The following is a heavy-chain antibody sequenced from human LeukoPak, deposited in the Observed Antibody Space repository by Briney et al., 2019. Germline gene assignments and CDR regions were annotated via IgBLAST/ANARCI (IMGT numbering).Heavy chain of an antibody. D-gene: IGHD2-8*01. J-gene: IGHJ5*02. CDR1: GFTFSTYS. CDR2: ISSSSSAI. V-gene: IGHV3-48*02. CDR3: ARDNGEWRLNWFDH. Sequence: GGSLRLSCAASGFTFSTYSMNWVRQAPGQGLEWVSYISSSSSAIYYADSVKGRFTISRDNAKNSLYLQMNSLRDEDTAVYYCARDNGEWRLNWFDHWGQGTLVTVSS.